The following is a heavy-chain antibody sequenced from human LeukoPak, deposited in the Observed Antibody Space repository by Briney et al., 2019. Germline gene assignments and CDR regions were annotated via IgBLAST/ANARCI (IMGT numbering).Heavy chain of an antibody. D-gene: IGHD2-2*01. CDR2: INPNSGGT. V-gene: IGHV1-2*02. Sequence: EASVKVSCKASGYTFTGYYMHWVRQAPGQGLEWMGWINPNSGGTNYAQKFQGRVTMTRDTSISTAYMELSRLRSDDTAVYYCARDYIVVVPALGYWGQGTLVTVSS. CDR3: ARDYIVVVPALGY. CDR1: GYTFTGYY. J-gene: IGHJ4*02.